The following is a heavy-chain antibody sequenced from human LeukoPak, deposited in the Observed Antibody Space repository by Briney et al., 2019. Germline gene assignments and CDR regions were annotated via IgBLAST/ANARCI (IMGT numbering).Heavy chain of an antibody. CDR1: GGTFSSYA. J-gene: IGHJ2*01. Sequence: SVKVSCKASGGTFSSYAISWVRQAPGQGLEWMGRIIPILGIANYAQKFQGRVTITADKSTSTAYMELSSLRSEDTAVYYCARGDSRQVITWYFDLWGRGTLVTVSS. CDR3: ARGDSRQVITWYFDL. CDR2: IIPILGIA. V-gene: IGHV1-69*04. D-gene: IGHD3-9*01.